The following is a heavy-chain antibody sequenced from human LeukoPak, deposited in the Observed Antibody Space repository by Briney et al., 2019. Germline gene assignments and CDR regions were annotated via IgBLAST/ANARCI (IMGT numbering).Heavy chain of an antibody. CDR3: ARDQRYFDWLAGPRGIFDY. V-gene: IGHV1-69*01. D-gene: IGHD3-9*01. CDR2: IIPILGTA. Sequence: SVKVSCKDSGGTLSSDAISWVRQAPGQGLEWIGGIIPILGTANYAQKFQGRVTITADESTSTAYMELSSLRSEDTAVYYCARDQRYFDWLAGPRGIFDYWGQGTLVTVSS. CDR1: GGTLSSDA. J-gene: IGHJ4*02.